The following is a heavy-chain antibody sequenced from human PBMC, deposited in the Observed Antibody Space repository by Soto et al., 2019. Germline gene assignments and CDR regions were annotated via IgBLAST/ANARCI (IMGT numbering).Heavy chain of an antibody. V-gene: IGHV1-3*01. CDR2: INAGNGNT. CDR1: GYTFTSYG. CDR3: ARLGLSGSYYFEREDY. J-gene: IGHJ4*02. Sequence: GASVKVSCKASGYTFTSYGISWVRQAPGQRLEWMGWINAGNGNTKYSQKFQGRVTITRDTSASTAYMELSSLRSEDTAVYYCARLGLSGSYYFEREDYWGQGTLVTVSS. D-gene: IGHD1-26*01.